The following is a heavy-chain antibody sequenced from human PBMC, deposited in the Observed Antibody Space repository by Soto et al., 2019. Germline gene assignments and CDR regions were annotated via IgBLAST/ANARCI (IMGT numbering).Heavy chain of an antibody. CDR1: GFTFNIYS. J-gene: IGHJ4*02. Sequence: PGGSLRLSCAASGFTFNIYSMNWVRQAPGKGLEWVSYITSDTATIHYADSVRGRFTISRDNAENSLFLQMNSLGDEDTAAYYCSRSVAGHFDYWGQGALVTVSS. CDR3: SRSVAGHFDY. D-gene: IGHD6-19*01. CDR2: ITSDTATI. V-gene: IGHV3-48*02.